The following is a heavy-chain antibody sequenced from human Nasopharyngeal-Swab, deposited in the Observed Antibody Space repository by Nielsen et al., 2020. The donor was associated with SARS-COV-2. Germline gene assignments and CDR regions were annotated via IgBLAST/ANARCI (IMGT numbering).Heavy chain of an antibody. J-gene: IGHJ6*02. CDR3: AREGGRFSSTWYYYSYGMDV. Sequence: VRQAPGKGLEWVASISGSNNYTYYADPVKGRFTISRDNAKNSLFLQVNSLRAEDTAVYYWAREGGRFSSTWYYYSYGMDVWGQGTTVTVSS. CDR2: ISGSNNYT. D-gene: IGHD6-13*01. V-gene: IGHV3-21*06.